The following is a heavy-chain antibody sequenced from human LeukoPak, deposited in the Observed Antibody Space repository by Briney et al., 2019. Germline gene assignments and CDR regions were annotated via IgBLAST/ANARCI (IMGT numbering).Heavy chain of an antibody. D-gene: IGHD3-9*01. CDR1: GGSISSSSYY. CDR2: IYYSGST. CDR3: KQKTAYEILTGYPVDAFDI. Sequence: SETLSLTCTVSGGSISSSSYYWGWISQTPGTGLEWIGSIYYSGSTYYNPSLKSRVTISVDTSKNQFSLKLSSVTAEDTAVFFFKQKTAYEILTGYPVDAFDIWGQGTMVTVSS. V-gene: IGHV4-39*07. J-gene: IGHJ3*02.